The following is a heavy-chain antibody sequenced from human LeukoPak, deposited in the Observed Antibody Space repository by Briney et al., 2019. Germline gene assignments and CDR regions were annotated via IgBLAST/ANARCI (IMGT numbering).Heavy chain of an antibody. J-gene: IGHJ4*02. CDR2: INPSGGST. D-gene: IGHD1-26*01. V-gene: IGHV1-46*01. CDR3: ARGQGGATLDY. CDR1: GGTFSSYA. Sequence: ASVKVSCKASGGTFSSYAISWVRQAPGQGLEWMGIINPSGGSTSYAQKFQGRVTMTRDTSTSTVYMELSSLRSEDTAVYYCARGQGGATLDYWGQGTLVTVSS.